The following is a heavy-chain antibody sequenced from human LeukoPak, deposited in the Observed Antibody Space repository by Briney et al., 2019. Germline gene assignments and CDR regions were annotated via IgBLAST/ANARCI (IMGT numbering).Heavy chain of an antibody. D-gene: IGHD6-13*01. CDR3: AKDSSSSWYASTTRFDY. CDR1: GFTFDDYA. J-gene: IGHJ4*02. Sequence: GGSLRLSCAASGFTFDDYAMHWVRQAPGKGLEWVSGISWNSGSIGYADSVKGRFTISRDNAKSSLYLQMNSLRAEDTALYYCAKDSSSSWYASTTRFDYWGQGTLVTVSS. CDR2: ISWNSGSI. V-gene: IGHV3-9*01.